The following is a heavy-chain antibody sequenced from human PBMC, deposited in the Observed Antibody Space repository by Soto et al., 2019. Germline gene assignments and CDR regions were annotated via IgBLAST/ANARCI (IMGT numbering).Heavy chain of an antibody. CDR3: AKADRRERSGYPDY. J-gene: IGHJ4*02. CDR1: GFTFNNYG. CDR2: ISYDGSDK. V-gene: IGHV3-30*18. D-gene: IGHD3-3*01. Sequence: GGSLRLSCAASGFTFNNYGMHWVRQAPGKGLEWVAVISYDGSDKYYADSVKGRFTISRDNSKNTLYLQMKSRGGEDTAVYYCAKADRRERSGYPDYWGQGRLVTVSS.